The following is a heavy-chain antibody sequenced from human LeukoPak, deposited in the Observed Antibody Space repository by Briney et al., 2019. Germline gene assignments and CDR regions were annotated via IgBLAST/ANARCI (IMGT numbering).Heavy chain of an antibody. V-gene: IGHV4-59*01. Sequence: PSETLSLTCNVSGGSLNNSYWSWIRQPPGKGLEWLGSICNAGRTNSNPSLKRRVTVSVDTSKNQFSLKLTSVTAADTAVYYCARAWGFVDYWGQGTLVTASS. CDR2: ICNAGRT. CDR3: ARAWGFVDY. D-gene: IGHD7-27*01. J-gene: IGHJ4*02. CDR1: GGSLNNSY.